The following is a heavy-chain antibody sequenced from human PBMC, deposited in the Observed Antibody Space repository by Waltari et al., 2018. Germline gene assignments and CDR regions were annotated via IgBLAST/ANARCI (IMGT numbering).Heavy chain of an antibody. V-gene: IGHV4-34*01. D-gene: IGHD6-13*01. CDR2: INHSGST. CDR3: AGTARIAAAGTTRRRNWFDP. CDR1: GGSVSGYS. Sequence: QVQLQQWGAGLLKPSETLSLTCAVYGGSVSGYSWTGIRQPPGQGLEWIGEINHSGSTNYNPSLKSRVTISVDTSKNQFSLKLSSVTAADTAVYYCAGTARIAAAGTTRRRNWFDPWGQGTLVTVSS. J-gene: IGHJ5*02.